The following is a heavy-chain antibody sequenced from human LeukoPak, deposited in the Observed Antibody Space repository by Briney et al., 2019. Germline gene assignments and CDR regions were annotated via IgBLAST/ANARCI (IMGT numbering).Heavy chain of an antibody. CDR2: IIPILDVT. D-gene: IGHD3-9*01. Sequence: ASVKVSCKASGGTFTNYAINWVRQAPGQGLEWMGRIIPILDVTNYAQKFQGRVTITADQSTSTAYTELSSLRSEDTAVYYCARGGGVDILTGFQYWGQGTLVTVSS. J-gene: IGHJ4*02. CDR1: GGTFTNYA. CDR3: ARGGGVDILTGFQY. V-gene: IGHV1-69*04.